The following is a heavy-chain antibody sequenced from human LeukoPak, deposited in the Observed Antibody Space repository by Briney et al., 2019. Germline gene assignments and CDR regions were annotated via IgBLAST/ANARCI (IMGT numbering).Heavy chain of an antibody. V-gene: IGHV1-18*01. CDR3: ASAADCSDGCWYINWFDP. Sequence: GASVKVSCNASGYTSTSYGISWVRQAPGQGLEWMGWISAYNGNTNYAQKLQGRVTMTTDTSTSTAYMELKSLRSDDTAVYYCASAADCSDGCWYINWFDPWGQGTLVTVSS. CDR1: GYTSTSYG. CDR2: ISAYNGNT. D-gene: IGHD2-15*01. J-gene: IGHJ5*02.